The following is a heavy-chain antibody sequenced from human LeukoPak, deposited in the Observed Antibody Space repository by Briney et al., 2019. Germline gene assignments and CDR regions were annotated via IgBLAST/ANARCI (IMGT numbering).Heavy chain of an antibody. CDR3: ASAWFGELLLNY. D-gene: IGHD3-10*01. V-gene: IGHV3-21*01. J-gene: IGHJ4*02. Sequence: GGSLRLSCAASGFTFSNYSMNWVRQAPGKGLEWVSSIISSSRYIYYADSVKGRFTISRDNAKNSLFLQMNSLRAEDTAVYYCASAWFGELLLNYWGQGTLVTVSS. CDR2: IISSSRYI. CDR1: GFTFSNYS.